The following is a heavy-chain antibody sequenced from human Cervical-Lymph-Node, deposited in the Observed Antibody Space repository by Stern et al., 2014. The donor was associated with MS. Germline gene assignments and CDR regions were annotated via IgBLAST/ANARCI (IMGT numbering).Heavy chain of an antibody. J-gene: IGHJ6*02. CDR3: ARDQRGITIFGVVTDYYYLGMDV. Sequence: VQLGQSGAEGKKPGASVKVSCKTSGYIFTGYYIRWVRPAPGQGLEWMALINPNTGGTKYAQKFQGRATMSRDTSISTAYVELSSLTSDDTAVYYCARDQRGITIFGVVTDYYYLGMDVWGQGTTVTVSS. D-gene: IGHD3-3*01. CDR2: INPNTGGT. CDR1: GYIFTGYY. V-gene: IGHV1-2*02.